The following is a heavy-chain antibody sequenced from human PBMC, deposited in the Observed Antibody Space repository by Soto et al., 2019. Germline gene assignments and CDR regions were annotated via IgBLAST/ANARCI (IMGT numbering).Heavy chain of an antibody. CDR3: AKAHRVGAEVRWFDP. CDR2: ISWNSGSI. D-gene: IGHD3-16*01. Sequence: EVQLVESGGGLVQPGRSLRLSCAASGFTFDDYAMHWVRQAPGKGLEWVSGISWNSGSIGYADSVKGRFSISRDHAKKSLYMQMNSLRAADTALYYSAKAHRVGAEVRWFDPWAQGTLVNVSS. V-gene: IGHV3-9*01. CDR1: GFTFDDYA. J-gene: IGHJ5*02.